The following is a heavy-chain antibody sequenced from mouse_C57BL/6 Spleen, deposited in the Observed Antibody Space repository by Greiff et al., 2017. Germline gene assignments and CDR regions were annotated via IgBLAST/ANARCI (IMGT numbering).Heavy chain of an antibody. J-gene: IGHJ4*01. Sequence: EVQLVESGGGLVKPGGSLKLSCAASGFTFSSYAMSWVRQTPEKRLEWVATISDGGSYTYYPDNVKGRFTISRDNAKNNLYLQRSHLKSEDTAMYYCARGYYRFARDYWGQGTSVTVSS. D-gene: IGHD2-12*01. CDR3: ARGYYRFARDY. CDR1: GFTFSSYA. V-gene: IGHV5-4*01. CDR2: ISDGGSYT.